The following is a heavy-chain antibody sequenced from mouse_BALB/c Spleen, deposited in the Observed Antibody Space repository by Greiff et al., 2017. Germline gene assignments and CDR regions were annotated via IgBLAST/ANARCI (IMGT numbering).Heavy chain of an antibody. Sequence: VQLQQPGAELVRPGTSVKVSCKASGYAFTNYLIEWVKQRPGQGLEWIGVINPGSGGTNYNEKFKGKATLTADKSSSTAYMQLSSLTSDDSAVYFCARFDYDWFAYWGQGTLVTVSA. CDR1: GYAFTNYL. CDR3: ARFDYDWFAY. J-gene: IGHJ3*01. V-gene: IGHV1-54*01. CDR2: INPGSGGT. D-gene: IGHD2-4*01.